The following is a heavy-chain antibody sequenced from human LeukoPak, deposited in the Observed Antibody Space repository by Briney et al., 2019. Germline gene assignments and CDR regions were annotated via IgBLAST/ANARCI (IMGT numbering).Heavy chain of an antibody. CDR3: ARLTQRRGSGSSGFDP. Sequence: PSETLSLTCTVSGGSISSSSYYWGWIRQPPGKGLEWIGSIYYSGSTYYNPSLKSRVTISVDTSKNQFSLKLSSVTAADTAVYYCARLTQRRGSGSSGFDPWGQGTLVTVSS. J-gene: IGHJ5*02. CDR1: GGSISSSSYY. D-gene: IGHD3-10*01. V-gene: IGHV4-39*01. CDR2: IYYSGST.